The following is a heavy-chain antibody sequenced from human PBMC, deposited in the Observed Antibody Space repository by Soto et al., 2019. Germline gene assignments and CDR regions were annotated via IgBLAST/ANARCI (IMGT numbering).Heavy chain of an antibody. J-gene: IGHJ4*02. CDR2: IIPIFGTA. CDR1: GGTFSSYA. Sequence: GASVKVSCKASGGTFSSYAISWVRQAPGQGLEWMGGIIPIFGTANYAQKFQGRVTITADESTSTAYMELSSLRSEDTAVYYCARGILTGYYKRVYYFDYWCQGPLVTV. V-gene: IGHV1-69*13. D-gene: IGHD3-9*01. CDR3: ARGILTGYYKRVYYFDY.